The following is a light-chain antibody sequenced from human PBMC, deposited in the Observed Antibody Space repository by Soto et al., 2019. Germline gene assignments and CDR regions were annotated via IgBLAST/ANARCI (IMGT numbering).Light chain of an antibody. CDR2: EVS. J-gene: IGLJ1*01. V-gene: IGLV2-8*01. CDR3: SSYAGSNNSLYV. CDR1: SSDVGDYNY. Sequence: QSVLTQPPSASGSPGQSVTISCTGTSSDVGDYNYVSWYQQHPGKAPKLMIYEVSKRPSGVPDRFSGSKSGNTASLTVSGLQAEVEADYYCSSYAGSNNSLYVFGTGTKVTVL.